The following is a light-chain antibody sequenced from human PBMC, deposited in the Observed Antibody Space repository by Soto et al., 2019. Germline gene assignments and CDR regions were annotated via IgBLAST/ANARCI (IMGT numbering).Light chain of an antibody. CDR3: QQYNSWPPSYT. CDR1: QSISTW. Sequence: DIQMTQSPSTLSASVGDRVTITCRASQSISTWLAWYQHKAGRTPKLLIYQASSLEGGVPLRFSGSGSGTEFTLTISSLQPDDFATYYCQQYNSWPPSYTFGQGTKLEIK. J-gene: IGKJ2*01. CDR2: QAS. V-gene: IGKV1-5*03.